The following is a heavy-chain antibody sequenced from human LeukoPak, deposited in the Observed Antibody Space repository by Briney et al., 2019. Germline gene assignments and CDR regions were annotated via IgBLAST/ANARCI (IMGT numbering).Heavy chain of an antibody. CDR3: ASATKGSNDAFDI. Sequence: PGGSLRLSCAASGFTFDDYAMHWVRQAPGKGLEWVSGISWNSGSIGYADSVKGRFTISRDNAKNSLYLQMNSLRAEDTALYYCASATKGSNDAFDIWGQGTMVTVSS. D-gene: IGHD2-8*01. J-gene: IGHJ3*02. CDR1: GFTFDDYA. CDR2: ISWNSGSI. V-gene: IGHV3-9*01.